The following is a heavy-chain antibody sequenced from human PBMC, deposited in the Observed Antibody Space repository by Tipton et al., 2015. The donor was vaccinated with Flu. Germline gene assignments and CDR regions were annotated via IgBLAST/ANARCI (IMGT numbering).Heavy chain of an antibody. V-gene: IGHV3-23*01. CDR3: AKDIYDILTGLHPLDY. CDR2: ISGSGGST. D-gene: IGHD3-9*01. Sequence: SLRLSCAASGFTFSSYAMSWVRQAPGKGLEWVSAISGSGGSTYHADSVKGRFTISRDNSKNTLYLQMNSLRAEDTAVYYCAKDIYDILTGLHPLDYWGQGSLVTVSS. J-gene: IGHJ4*02. CDR1: GFTFSSYA.